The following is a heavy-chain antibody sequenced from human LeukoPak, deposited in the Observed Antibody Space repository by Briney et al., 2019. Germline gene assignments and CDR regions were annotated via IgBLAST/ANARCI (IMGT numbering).Heavy chain of an antibody. V-gene: IGHV4-39*01. D-gene: IGHD5-24*01. CDR1: GGSIISNNHH. CDR2: IHHSGAT. Sequence: SETLSLTCSVSGGSIISNNHHWDWIRQPPGNGLEWIGSIHHSGATYYNPSLQSRLTLSVDMSKNQFSLNLNSVTAADTAVYYCARRDNSFDSWGPGTLVTVSS. CDR3: ARRDNSFDS. J-gene: IGHJ4*02.